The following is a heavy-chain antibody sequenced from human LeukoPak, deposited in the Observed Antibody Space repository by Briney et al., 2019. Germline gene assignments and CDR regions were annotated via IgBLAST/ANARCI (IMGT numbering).Heavy chain of an antibody. J-gene: IGHJ4*02. Sequence: GASVKVSCKASGYSFSDYYIHWVRQAPGQGLQWMGWIHTDSGGTNYGRQFQGRITMTRETSITTAYMELSSLRSGDMVVYYCARGAPLNCDGYNCYLFYFDYWGQGSLVTVSS. CDR2: IHTDSGGT. CDR3: ARGAPLNCDGYNCYLFYFDY. CDR1: GYSFSDYY. V-gene: IGHV1-2*02. D-gene: IGHD2-21*01.